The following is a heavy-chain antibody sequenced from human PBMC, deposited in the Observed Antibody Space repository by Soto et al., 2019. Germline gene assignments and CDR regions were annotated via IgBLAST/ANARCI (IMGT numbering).Heavy chain of an antibody. CDR1: GFTFDDYA. J-gene: IGHJ4*02. V-gene: IGHV3-9*01. Sequence: EVQLVESGGGLVQPGRSLRLSCAASGFTFDDYAMHWVRQAPGKGLEWVSGISWVSGSIGYADYVKGRFTISRDNAKNSLYLQMNSLRAEDTALYYCAKDIGSGWYFPTGDYYFDYWGQGTLVTVSS. CDR3: AKDIGSGWYFPTGDYYFDY. D-gene: IGHD6-13*01. CDR2: ISWVSGSI.